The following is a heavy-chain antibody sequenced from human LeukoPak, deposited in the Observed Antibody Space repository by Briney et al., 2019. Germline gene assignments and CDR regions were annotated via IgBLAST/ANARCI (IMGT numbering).Heavy chain of an antibody. CDR2: IKQDGSDK. Sequence: GRSLRLSCAASGFTFSNYWMSWVRQAPGKGLEWVANIKQDGSDKNYVDSMKGRFTISRDNAKNSLYLQTNSLRAEDPAVNYCARFSRESSGYWGRGTLVTDCS. J-gene: IGHJ4*02. CDR1: GFTFSNYW. D-gene: IGHD6-13*01. CDR3: ARFSRESSGY. V-gene: IGHV3-7*01.